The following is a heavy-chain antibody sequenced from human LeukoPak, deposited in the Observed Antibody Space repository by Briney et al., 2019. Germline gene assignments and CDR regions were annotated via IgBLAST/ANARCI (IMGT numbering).Heavy chain of an antibody. CDR2: INSDASST. V-gene: IGHV3-74*01. CDR3: VRGSPGYSSSWHAY. J-gene: IGHJ4*02. CDR1: EFIFSNYG. D-gene: IGHD6-13*01. Sequence: GGSLRLSCAASEFIFSNYGMNWVRQAPGKGLVWVSRINSDASSTSYADSVRGRFTISRDDAKNTMYLQMNSLRAEDTAMYYCVRGSPGYSSSWHAYWGQGTLVTVSS.